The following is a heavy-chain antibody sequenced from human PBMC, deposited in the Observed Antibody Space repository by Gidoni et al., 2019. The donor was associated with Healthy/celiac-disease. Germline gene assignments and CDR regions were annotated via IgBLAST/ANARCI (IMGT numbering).Heavy chain of an antibody. CDR2: IHYSGST. D-gene: IGHD6-13*01. V-gene: IGHV4-31*03. Sequence: QVQLQESGPGLVKPSQTLSLTCTVSGGTLSNDGYYWSWIRQHPGKGRDGVGYIHYSGSTHYNSSLKSRVTISVDPSENQFSLKLRSVTAADTAVYYCARRKPATGFFDYWGQGTLVTVSS. CDR3: ARRKPATGFFDY. CDR1: GGTLSNDGYY. J-gene: IGHJ4*02.